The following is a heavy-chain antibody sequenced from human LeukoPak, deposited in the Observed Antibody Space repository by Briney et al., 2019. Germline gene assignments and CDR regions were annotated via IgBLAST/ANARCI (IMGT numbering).Heavy chain of an antibody. V-gene: IGHV3-23*01. D-gene: IGHD2-15*01. J-gene: IGHJ5*02. CDR2: IGDSGRKT. Sequence: GGSLRLSCAASEFTFSSYSMSWARQAPGRGLEWVSSIGDSGRKTYYADSVKGRFTISRDNSKSTLYLQMNSLRAEDTAVYYCASCSGGSCYFPCLTSWGQGTLVTVSS. CDR1: EFTFSSYS. CDR3: ASCSGGSCYFPCLTS.